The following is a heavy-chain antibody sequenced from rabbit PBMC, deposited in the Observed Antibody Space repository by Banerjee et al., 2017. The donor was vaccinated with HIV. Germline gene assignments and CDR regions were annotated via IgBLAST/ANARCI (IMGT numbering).Heavy chain of an antibody. Sequence: QEQLVESGGGLVQPEGSLTLTCTASGFSFSSIYYMCWVRQAPGKGLEWIACIDGGSSSSTYYASWAKGRITISKSSSTTVTLQMTSLTAADTATNFCAREQYAGYAGYGLWGQGTLVTVS. CDR2: IDGGSSSST. J-gene: IGHJ3*01. V-gene: IGHV1S45*01. D-gene: IGHD7-1*01. CDR3: AREQYAGYAGYGL. CDR1: GFSFSSIYY.